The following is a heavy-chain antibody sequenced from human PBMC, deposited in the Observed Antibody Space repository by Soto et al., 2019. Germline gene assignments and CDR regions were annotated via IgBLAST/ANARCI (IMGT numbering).Heavy chain of an antibody. V-gene: IGHV4-59*08. D-gene: IGHD3-9*01. Sequence: SETLSLTCPFSGFSISNFYWSWIRQPPGKGLEWIGYVYYTGSTSYNPSLKRRVTFSADSSRGQFSLRLNSVTAADTAVYYCARTVLGPDLLADSFVDYYYYMDVWGQGTTVTV. CDR3: ARTVLGPDLLADSFVDYYYYMDV. CDR1: GFSISNFY. CDR2: VYYTGST. J-gene: IGHJ6*03.